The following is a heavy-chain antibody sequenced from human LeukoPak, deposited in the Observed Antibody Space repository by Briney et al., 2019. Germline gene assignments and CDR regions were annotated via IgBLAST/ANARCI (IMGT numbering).Heavy chain of an antibody. CDR3: AKDWMNYYGSGSYLDY. Sequence: GGSLRLSCAASGFTFSSYAMSWVRQAPGKGLEWVSAISGSGGSTYYADSVKGRFTISRDNSKNTLYLQMNSLRAEDTAVYYCAKDWMNYYGSGSYLDYWGQGTLVTVSS. CDR1: GFTFSSYA. V-gene: IGHV3-23*01. J-gene: IGHJ4*02. CDR2: ISGSGGST. D-gene: IGHD3-10*01.